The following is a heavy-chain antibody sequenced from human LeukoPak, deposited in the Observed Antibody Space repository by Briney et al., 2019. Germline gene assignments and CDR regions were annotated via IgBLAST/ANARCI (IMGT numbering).Heavy chain of an antibody. D-gene: IGHD3-10*01. CDR2: IYYSGST. CDR3: ARVWELITMVRGAGNNWFDP. Sequence: PSETLSLTCTVSGGSISSSSYYWGWIRQPPGKGLEWIGSIYYSGSTYYNPSLKSRVTISVDTSKNQFSLKLSSVTAADTAVYYCARVWELITMVRGAGNNWFDPWGQGTLVTVSS. J-gene: IGHJ5*02. CDR1: GGSISSSSYY. V-gene: IGHV4-39*07.